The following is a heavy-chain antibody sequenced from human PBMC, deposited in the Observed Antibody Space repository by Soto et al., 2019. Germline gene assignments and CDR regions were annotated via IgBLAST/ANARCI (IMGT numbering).Heavy chain of an antibody. CDR2: ISGSGGST. CDR1: GFTCIGYA. J-gene: IGHJ6*02. CDR3: AKEAGYYGSGSPEQYYYYYSGMDV. V-gene: IGHV3-23*01. D-gene: IGHD3-10*01. Sequence: WGSLSLCSAAAGFTCIGYAMSWVRPAPGKGLEWVSAISGSGGSTYYADSVKGRFTISRDNSKNTLYLQMNSLRAEDTAVYYCAKEAGYYGSGSPEQYYYYYSGMDVWGQGSTVTGSS.